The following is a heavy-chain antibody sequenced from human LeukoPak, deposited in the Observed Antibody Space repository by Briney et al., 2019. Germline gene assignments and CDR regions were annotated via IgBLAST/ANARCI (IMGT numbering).Heavy chain of an antibody. D-gene: IGHD3-22*01. CDR2: ISSSGSTI. CDR3: ARDENYYDSSGTPGY. J-gene: IGHJ4*02. Sequence: GGSLRLSCAASGFTFSDYYMSWIRQAPGKGLEWVSYISSSGSTIYYADSVKGRFTISRDNAKNSLYLQMNSLRAEDTAVYYCARDENYYDSSGTPGYWGQGTLVTVSS. V-gene: IGHV3-11*01. CDR1: GFTFSDYY.